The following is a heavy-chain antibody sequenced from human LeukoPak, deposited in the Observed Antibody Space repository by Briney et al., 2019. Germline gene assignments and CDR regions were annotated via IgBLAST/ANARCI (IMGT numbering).Heavy chain of an antibody. J-gene: IGHJ4*02. V-gene: IGHV3-23*01. CDR3: AKKVGLVSAPLFYFDV. CDR2: ISGPAGSW. D-gene: IGHD5/OR15-5a*01. CDR1: GFTFSSYA. Sequence: GGSLRLSCAASGFTFSSYAMSWVRQAPGKGLEWVSAISGPAGSWDYADSVKGRFTISRDNSKNTLFLQMNSLRAEDTAIYYCAKKVGLVSAPLFYFDVWGQGTLVTVSS.